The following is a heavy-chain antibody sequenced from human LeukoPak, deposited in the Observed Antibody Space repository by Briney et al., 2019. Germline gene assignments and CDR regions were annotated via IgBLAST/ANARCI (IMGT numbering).Heavy chain of an antibody. CDR1: GFTFSSYA. J-gene: IGHJ4*02. Sequence: GRSLRLSCAASGFTFSSYAMHWVRQAPGKGLEWVAVISYDGSNKYYADSVKGRFTISRDNSKNTLYLQMNSLRAEDTAVYYCARDVSAIGGSGSHDWGQGTLVTVSS. V-gene: IGHV3-30*04. D-gene: IGHD3-10*01. CDR2: ISYDGSNK. CDR3: ARDVSAIGGSGSHD.